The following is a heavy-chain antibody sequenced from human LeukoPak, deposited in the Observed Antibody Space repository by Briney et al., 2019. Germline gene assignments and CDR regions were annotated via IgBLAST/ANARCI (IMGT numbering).Heavy chain of an antibody. V-gene: IGHV3-48*03. CDR2: INNSGNTI. J-gene: IGHJ4*02. CDR1: GFTFSTYE. D-gene: IGHD1-26*01. Sequence: GGSLRLSCAASGFTFSTYEMNWVRQVPGKGLEWVSSINNSGNTIYYADSVKGRFTISRDNSKNSLYLQMNSLRAEDTAVYYCASGAQSDYWGQGTLVTVSS. CDR3: ASGAQSDY.